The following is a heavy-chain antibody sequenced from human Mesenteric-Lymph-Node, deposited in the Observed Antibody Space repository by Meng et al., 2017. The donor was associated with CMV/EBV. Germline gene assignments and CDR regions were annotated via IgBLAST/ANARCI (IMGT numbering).Heavy chain of an antibody. CDR1: GGPIDNHSHF. CDR2: IHYTGRT. J-gene: IGHJ6*02. V-gene: IGHV4-39*07. D-gene: IGHD2-2*01. Sequence: SETLSLTCSVSGGPIDNHSHFWGWIRQSPEKGLEWIATIHYTGRTYYNPSLKSRVTISVDTSKNQFSLKLSSVTAADTAVYYCARGHIVVVPAAPRAAYYYYGMDVWGQGTTVTVSS. CDR3: ARGHIVVVPAAPRAAYYYYGMDV.